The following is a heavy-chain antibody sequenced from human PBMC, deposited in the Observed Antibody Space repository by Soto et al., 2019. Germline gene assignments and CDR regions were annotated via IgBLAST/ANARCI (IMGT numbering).Heavy chain of an antibody. CDR2: ISGSGGST. D-gene: IGHD2-15*01. CDR3: ARNVNSGGSLGWFDP. J-gene: IGHJ5*02. V-gene: IGHV3-23*01. CDR1: GFTFSSYA. Sequence: GGSLRLSCAASGFTFSSYAMSWVRQAPGKGLEWVSAISGSGGSTYYADSVKGRFTISRDNSKNTLYLQMNSLRAEDTAVYYCARNVNSGGSLGWFDPWGQGTLVTVSS.